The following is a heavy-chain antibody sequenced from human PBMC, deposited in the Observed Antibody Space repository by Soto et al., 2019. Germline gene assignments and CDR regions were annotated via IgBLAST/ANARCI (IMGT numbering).Heavy chain of an antibody. Sequence: PSQTLSLTCAISGDSVSSNSAAWNWIRQSPSRGLKWLGRTYYRYKWYNDYAVSVKSRITINPDTSKNQFSLHLNSVTAEDTVVYYCTRTRYSVSDNGMDVWGQGTTVTVSS. CDR2: TYYRYKWYN. J-gene: IGHJ6*02. CDR1: GDSVSSNSAA. D-gene: IGHD1-26*01. CDR3: TRTRYSVSDNGMDV. V-gene: IGHV6-1*01.